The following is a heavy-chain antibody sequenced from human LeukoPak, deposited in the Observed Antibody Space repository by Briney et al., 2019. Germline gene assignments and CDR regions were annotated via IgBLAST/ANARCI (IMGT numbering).Heavy chain of an antibody. V-gene: IGHV3-30-3*01. J-gene: IGHJ4*02. D-gene: IGHD6-6*01. CDR2: ISYDGSNK. Sequence: PGGSLRLSCAASGFTFSSYAMHWVRQAPGKGLEWVAVISYDGSNKYCADSVKGRFTISRDNSKNTLYLQMNSLRAEDTAVYYCARAKTSIAARPPDYWGQGTLVTVSS. CDR3: ARAKTSIAARPPDY. CDR1: GFTFSSYA.